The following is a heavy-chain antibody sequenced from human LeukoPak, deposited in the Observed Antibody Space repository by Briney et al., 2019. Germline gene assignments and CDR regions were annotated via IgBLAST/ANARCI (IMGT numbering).Heavy chain of an antibody. CDR3: ARHPYYYDSSGYLHFDY. CDR1: GGSISSYY. V-gene: IGHV4-4*07. CDR2: IYTSGST. Sequence: SETLSLTCTVSGGSISSYYWSWIRQPAGKGLEWIGRIYTSGSTNYNPSLKSRVTISVDTSKNQFSLKLSSVTAADTAVYYCARHPYYYDSSGYLHFDYWGQGTLVTVSS. D-gene: IGHD3-22*01. J-gene: IGHJ4*02.